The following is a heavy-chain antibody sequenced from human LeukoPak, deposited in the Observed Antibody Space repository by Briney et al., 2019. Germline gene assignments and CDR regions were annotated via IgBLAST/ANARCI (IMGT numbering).Heavy chain of an antibody. Sequence: GASVKVPCKASGYTFTRYYMHWVRQAPGQGLEWMGIINPSGGRTSYAQKFQGRVTMTRDTSTSTVYMELSSLRSEDTAVYYCARDSSITIFGVLIMGNWFDPWGQGTLVTVSS. D-gene: IGHD3-3*01. J-gene: IGHJ5*02. V-gene: IGHV1-46*01. CDR3: ARDSSITIFGVLIMGNWFDP. CDR1: GYTFTRYY. CDR2: INPSGGRT.